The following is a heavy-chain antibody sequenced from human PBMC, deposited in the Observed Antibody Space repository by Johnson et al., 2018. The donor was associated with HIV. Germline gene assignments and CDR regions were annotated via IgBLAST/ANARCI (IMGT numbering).Heavy chain of an antibody. V-gene: IGHV3-23*04. Sequence: VQLVESGGGLVQPGGSLRLSCAASGFTLSSYAMSWVRQAPGQGLEWVSAISGGGGSTYYADSVKGQFNISRDNSKNTLYLQMNSLRAQETAVYYCAYYYDSSGPGHDAFDIWGQGTMVTVSS. CDR2: ISGGGGST. CDR1: GFTLSSYA. J-gene: IGHJ3*02. D-gene: IGHD3-22*01. CDR3: AYYYDSSGPGHDAFDI.